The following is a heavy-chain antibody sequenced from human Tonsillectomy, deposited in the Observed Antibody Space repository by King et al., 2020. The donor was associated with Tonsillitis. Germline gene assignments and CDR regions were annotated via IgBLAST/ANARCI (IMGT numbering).Heavy chain of an antibody. CDR3: ARVLYYSSGSCSRTAGWFDP. CDR1: GYTFTDYY. J-gene: IGHJ5*02. CDR2: INPNSGGT. V-gene: IGHV1-2*02. Sequence: VQLVESGAEVKKPGASVKVSCKASGYTFTDYYMHWVRQAPGQGLEWMGWINPNSGGTNYAQKFQGRVTMTRDTSINTAYMELSGLRSDDTAVYYCARVLYYSSGSCSRTAGWFDPGGQGTLVTFSS. D-gene: IGHD3-10*01.